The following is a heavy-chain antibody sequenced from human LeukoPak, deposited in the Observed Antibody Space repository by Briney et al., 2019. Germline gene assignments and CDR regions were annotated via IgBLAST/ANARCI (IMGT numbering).Heavy chain of an antibody. CDR2: ISSSGSTI. D-gene: IGHD2-21*01. CDR3: ARVAVVAFDI. CDR1: GFTFSSYE. Sequence: GGSLRLSCAASGFTFSSYEMNWARQAPGKGLEWVSYISSSGSTIYYADSVKGRFTISRDNAKNSLYLQMNSLRAEDTAVYYCARVAVVAFDIWGQGTMVTVSS. J-gene: IGHJ3*02. V-gene: IGHV3-48*03.